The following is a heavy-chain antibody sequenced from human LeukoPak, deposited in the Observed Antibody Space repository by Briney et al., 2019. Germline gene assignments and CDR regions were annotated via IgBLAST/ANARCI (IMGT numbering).Heavy chain of an antibody. CDR2: TYFGGNT. CDR1: GGSISSSSYY. J-gene: IGHJ4*02. D-gene: IGHD6-25*01. V-gene: IGHV4-39*01. CDR3: AAAFDY. Sequence: PSETLSLTCTVSGGSISSSSYYWGWIRQPPGKGLEWIGNTYFGGNTYFNPSLKSRVTISVDTSKNQFSLELNSVTAADTAVYHCAAAFDYWGQGTLVTVSS.